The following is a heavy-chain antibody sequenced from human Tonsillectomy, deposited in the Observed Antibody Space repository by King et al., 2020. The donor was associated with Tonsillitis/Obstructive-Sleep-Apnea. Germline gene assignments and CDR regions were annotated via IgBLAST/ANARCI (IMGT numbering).Heavy chain of an antibody. Sequence: QLQESGPGLVKPSETLSLTCTVSGGSISSSTYYWAWIRQPPGKGLEWIGSIYYSGITSYNPSLKSRVTISVDTSKNQFSLKLSSVTAADTAVYYCARLVARAGGIGYWGQGTLVTVSS. V-gene: IGHV4-39*01. CDR2: IYYSGIT. CDR1: GGSISSSTYY. D-gene: IGHD2-15*01. CDR3: ARLVARAGGIGY. J-gene: IGHJ4*02.